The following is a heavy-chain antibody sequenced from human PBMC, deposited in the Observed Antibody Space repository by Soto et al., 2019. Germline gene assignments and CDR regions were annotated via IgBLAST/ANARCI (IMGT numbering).Heavy chain of an antibody. J-gene: IGHJ4*02. CDR1: GFTFSDFA. Sequence: EVQVLESGGGLVQPGGSLRLSCAATGFTFSDFAMSWVRQAPGKGLEWVSRIYGGGNGPHYADSVKGRVTISRDNSKNALYMQMNSLRAKETAVYYCAIMEGIDPWADTCDCWGQGNRVNVSS. D-gene: IGHD2-21*01. V-gene: IGHV3-23*01. CDR3: AIMEGIDPWADTCDC. CDR2: IYGGGNGP.